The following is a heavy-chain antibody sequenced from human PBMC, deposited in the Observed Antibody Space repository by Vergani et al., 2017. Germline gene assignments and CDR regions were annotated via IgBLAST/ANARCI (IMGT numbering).Heavy chain of an antibody. D-gene: IGHD2-8*01. CDR1: GFTLSSHA. J-gene: IGHJ6*03. V-gene: IGHV3-33*01. Sequence: QVQLEESGGGVVQPGRSLRLSCAGSGFTLSSHAMHWVRQAPGKGLEWVAFIWYDGSKEYYADSVKGRFTISRDNSKNTLYLQMNNLRAADTAVYYCARYGYCAHGVCYMTYYYYMDVWGKGTAVTVSS. CDR3: ARYGYCAHGVCYMTYYYYMDV. CDR2: IWYDGSKE.